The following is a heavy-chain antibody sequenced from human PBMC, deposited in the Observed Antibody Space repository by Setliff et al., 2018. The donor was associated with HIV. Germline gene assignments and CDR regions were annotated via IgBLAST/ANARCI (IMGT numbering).Heavy chain of an antibody. J-gene: IGHJ2*01. CDR2: INPIFGTT. V-gene: IGHV1-69*05. D-gene: IGHD3-22*01. CDR3: ARGRSSDYYDINGYFYYYFDL. Sequence: SVKVSCKTSGDTFSSYGVSWVRQAPGQGLQWMGWINPIFGTTDYTQRFQGRVTITTDEPATTVYMELSSLRSDDKAVYYCARGRSSDYYDINGYFYYYFDLWGRGTLVTVSS. CDR1: GDTFSSYG.